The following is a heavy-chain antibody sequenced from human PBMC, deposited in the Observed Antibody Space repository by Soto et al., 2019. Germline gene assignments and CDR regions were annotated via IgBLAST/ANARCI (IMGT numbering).Heavy chain of an antibody. V-gene: IGHV3-23*01. Sequence: GGSLRLSCAASGFIFENFGMSWVRQAPGKGLEWISSISGSGFKKYYADSVEGRFTISRDNSKSTVYLELNNLSAEDTAVYHCAKNQGVELVPLATVDWFDPWGQGSVVTVSS. CDR1: GFIFENFG. CDR3: AKNQGVELVPLATVDWFDP. CDR2: ISGSGFKK. D-gene: IGHD1-26*01. J-gene: IGHJ5*02.